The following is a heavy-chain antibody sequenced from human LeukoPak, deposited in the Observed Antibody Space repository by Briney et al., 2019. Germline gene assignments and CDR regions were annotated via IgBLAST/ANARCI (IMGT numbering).Heavy chain of an antibody. CDR2: ISGSGGST. V-gene: IGHV3-23*01. CDR3: AEDRVQGTMIER. Sequence: PGGSLRLSCAASGFTFSSYAMSWVRQAPGKGLEWVSAISGSGGSTYYADSVKGRFTISRDNSKNTLYLQMNSLRAEDTAVYYCAEDRVQGTMIERWGQGTLVTVSS. D-gene: IGHD3-22*01. J-gene: IGHJ4*02. CDR1: GFTFSSYA.